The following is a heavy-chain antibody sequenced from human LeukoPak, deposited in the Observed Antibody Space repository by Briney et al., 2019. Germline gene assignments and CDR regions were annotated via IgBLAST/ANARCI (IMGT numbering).Heavy chain of an antibody. D-gene: IGHD6-13*01. J-gene: IGHJ5*02. CDR3: ARGGSSWYLDNWFDP. V-gene: IGHV1-18*01. Sequence: GASVKVSCKASGYIFTSYGISWVRQAPGQGLEWMGWISAYNGNTNYAQKLQGRVTMTTDTSTSTAYMELRSLRSDDTAVYYCARGGSSWYLDNWFDPWGQGTLVTVSS. CDR2: ISAYNGNT. CDR1: GYIFTSYG.